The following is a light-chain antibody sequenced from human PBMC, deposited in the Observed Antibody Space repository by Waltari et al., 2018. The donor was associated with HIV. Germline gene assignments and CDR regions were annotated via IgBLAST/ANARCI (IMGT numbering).Light chain of an antibody. CDR1: QSILYSSSNKNS. Sequence: DIVMTQSPDSLAVSLGERATLNCKSRQSILYSSSNKNSLSWYQHKPGQPPKLLIYWASTREPGVPDRFSGSGSGTDFTLTISSLQAEDVAVYYCQQHNSPPYTFGQGTKLEIK. V-gene: IGKV4-1*01. CDR2: WAS. J-gene: IGKJ2*01. CDR3: QQHNSPPYT.